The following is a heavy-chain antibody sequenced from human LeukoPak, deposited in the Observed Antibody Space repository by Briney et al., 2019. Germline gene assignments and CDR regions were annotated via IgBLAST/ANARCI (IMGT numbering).Heavy chain of an antibody. Sequence: ASVTVSCKASGYTFTGYYMHWVRQAPGQGLEWMGWINPNSGGTNFAQKFQGRVTMTRDTSISTAYMELSRLRSDDTAVYYCARVSSGWDYYYYYYMDVWGKGTTVTVSS. J-gene: IGHJ6*03. D-gene: IGHD6-19*01. CDR2: INPNSGGT. V-gene: IGHV1-2*02. CDR3: ARVSSGWDYYYYYYMDV. CDR1: GYTFTGYY.